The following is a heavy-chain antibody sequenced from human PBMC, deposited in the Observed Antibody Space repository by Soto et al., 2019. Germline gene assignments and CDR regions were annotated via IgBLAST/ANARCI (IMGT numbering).Heavy chain of an antibody. CDR1: GGSISSSSYY. CDR3: ARHGIDYDNNWFDP. D-gene: IGHD3-16*01. V-gene: IGHV4-39*01. Sequence: PSETLSLTCTVSGGSISSSSYYWGWIRQPPGKGLEWIGSIYYSGSTYYNTSLKSRVTISVDTSKNQFSLKLSSVTAADTAVYYCARHGIDYDNNWFDPWGQGTLVTVSS. J-gene: IGHJ5*02. CDR2: IYYSGST.